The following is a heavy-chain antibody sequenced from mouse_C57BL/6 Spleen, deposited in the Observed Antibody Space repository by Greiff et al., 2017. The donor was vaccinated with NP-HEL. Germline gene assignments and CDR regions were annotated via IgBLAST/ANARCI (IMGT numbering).Heavy chain of an antibody. CDR3: ARLGDGYPNY. CDR1: GYAFSSSW. CDR2: IYPGDGDT. J-gene: IGHJ4*01. Sequence: VNVVESGPELVKPGASVKISCKASGYAFSSSWMNWVKQRPGRGLEWIGRIYPGDGDTNYIGKFKGKATLTADKSSSTAYMQLSSLTSEDSAVYFCARLGDGYPNYWGQGTSVTVSS. D-gene: IGHD2-3*01. V-gene: IGHV1-82*01.